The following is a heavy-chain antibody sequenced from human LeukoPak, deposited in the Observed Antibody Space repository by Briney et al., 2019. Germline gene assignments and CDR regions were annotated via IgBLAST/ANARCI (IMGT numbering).Heavy chain of an antibody. CDR3: ARDGRPLDY. J-gene: IGHJ4*02. V-gene: IGHV3-7*03. CDR1: GITFSRYW. Sequence: PGGSLRLSCVDSGITFSRYWISWVRQAPGKGLEWVANIKQDGGEKYYVDSVKGRFTISRDNAKNSLYLQMNSLRVEDTAVYYCARDGRPLDYWGQGTLVTVSS. CDR2: IKQDGGEK.